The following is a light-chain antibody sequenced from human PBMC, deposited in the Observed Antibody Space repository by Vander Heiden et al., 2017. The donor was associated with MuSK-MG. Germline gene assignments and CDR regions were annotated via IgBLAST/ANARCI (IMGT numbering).Light chain of an antibody. CDR2: GAS. CDR1: QSVSSSY. J-gene: IGKJ3*01. Sequence: EIVLTQSTGTLSLSPGARATLSCRASQSVSSSYLAWYRQKPGQAPRLLIYGASSRATGSPDRFSGSGAGTDVTLTITRLEPEDFAGYYCQQYGSTGFTFGPGTKVHIK. CDR3: QQYGSTGFT. V-gene: IGKV3-20*01.